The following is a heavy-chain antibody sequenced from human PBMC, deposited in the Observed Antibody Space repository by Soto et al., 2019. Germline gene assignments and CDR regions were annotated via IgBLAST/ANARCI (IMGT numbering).Heavy chain of an antibody. V-gene: IGHV4-31*03. CDR2: IYVTGAV. Sequence: SETLSLTCSVSGADLNSGNYYWIWFRQVPGKGLEWIGHIYVTGAVDYNPSLRDRITISQDTSERQFSLNLRLVTAADTAVYYCARLRIATNNYKWFDPWGQGTLVTVSS. J-gene: IGHJ5*02. CDR3: ARLRIATNNYKWFDP. CDR1: GADLNSGNYY. D-gene: IGHD2-21*01.